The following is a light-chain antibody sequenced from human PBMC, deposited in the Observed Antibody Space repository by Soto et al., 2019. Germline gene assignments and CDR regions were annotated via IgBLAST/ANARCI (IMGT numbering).Light chain of an antibody. Sequence: MVISLSLTTLSVSPGQAATLSSRASQSVSSNLAWYQHKPGQAPRLLIYGASNRATGVPARFSGSGSGTEFTLTISSLQSEDFAVYYCQQYNNWPPWTSAQGAKVDIK. V-gene: IGKV3-15*01. J-gene: IGKJ1*01. CDR1: QSVSSN. CDR3: QQYNNWPPWT. CDR2: GAS.